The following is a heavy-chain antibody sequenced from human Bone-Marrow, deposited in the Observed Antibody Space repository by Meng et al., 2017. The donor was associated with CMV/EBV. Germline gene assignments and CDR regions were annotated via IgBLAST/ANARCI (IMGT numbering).Heavy chain of an antibody. V-gene: IGHV3-48*03. CDR3: VTPFLVIHNY. D-gene: IGHD3-10*01. Sequence: GGSLRLSCVASGFTFSKWEMNWVRQAPGKGLEWVSYISSSDNNTYYPDSLKGRFTISRDNAKTSLYLQKNSLRAEDTAVYYRVTPFLVIHNYWDVVTLVTFSS. J-gene: IGHJ1*01. CDR1: GFTFSKWE. CDR2: ISSSDNNT.